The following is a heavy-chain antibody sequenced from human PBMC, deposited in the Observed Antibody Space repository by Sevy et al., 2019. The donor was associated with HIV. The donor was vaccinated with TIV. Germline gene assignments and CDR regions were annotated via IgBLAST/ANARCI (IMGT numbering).Heavy chain of an antibody. CDR2: ISGSGYST. Sequence: GGSLRLSCAASGFTFSNYAMSWVRQAPGKGLEWVSAISGSGYSTYYADSVKDRFTISRDKSKNTLYLQINSLRAGDTAVYYCAKHIAYCGGDCYPPLYYFDYWGQGTLVTVSS. CDR3: AKHIAYCGGDCYPPLYYFDY. J-gene: IGHJ4*02. D-gene: IGHD2-21*02. CDR1: GFTFSNYA. V-gene: IGHV3-23*01.